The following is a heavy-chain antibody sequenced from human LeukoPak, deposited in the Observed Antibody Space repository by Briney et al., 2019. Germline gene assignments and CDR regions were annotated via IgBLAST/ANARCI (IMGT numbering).Heavy chain of an antibody. CDR1: GFTFNSYA. J-gene: IGHJ4*02. V-gene: IGHV3-33*08. D-gene: IGHD5-18*01. CDR3: ARDTFGAMVTFFFDY. CDR2: IWYDGSNK. Sequence: QPGGSLRLSCAASGFTFNSYAMHWVRQAPGKGLEWVAVIWYDGSNKYYADSVKGRFTISRDNSKNTLYLQMNSLRAEDTAVYYCARDTFGAMVTFFFDYWGQGTLVTVSS.